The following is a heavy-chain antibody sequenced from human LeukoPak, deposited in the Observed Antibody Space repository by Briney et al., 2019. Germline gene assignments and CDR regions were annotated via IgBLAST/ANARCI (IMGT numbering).Heavy chain of an antibody. Sequence: PGGSLRPSCAASGFTFTSYAMSWVSQAPGKGLEWVAAISGSGGSTYYADSVKGRFTISRDNSKNTLYLQMNSLRAEDTAVYYCAKLQAVAGNGYYYYMDVWGKGTTVTISS. V-gene: IGHV3-23*01. CDR1: GFTFTSYA. D-gene: IGHD6-19*01. CDR3: AKLQAVAGNGYYYYMDV. J-gene: IGHJ6*03. CDR2: ISGSGGST.